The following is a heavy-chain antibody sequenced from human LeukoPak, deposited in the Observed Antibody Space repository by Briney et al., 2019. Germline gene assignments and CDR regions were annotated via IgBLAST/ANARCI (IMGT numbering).Heavy chain of an antibody. CDR1: GYSFPDYW. Sequence: PGASLKISFKASGYSFPDYWIGWVRQPPGKGPEWMGIIYPGDSDTRYSPSFQGQVTISADKSISTAYLQWSSLKASDIAMYYCARADQLRWFGDPRRPYYYGMDVWGQGTTVTVSS. CDR2: IYPGDSDT. J-gene: IGHJ6*02. CDR3: ARADQLRWFGDPRRPYYYGMDV. V-gene: IGHV5-51*01. D-gene: IGHD3-10*01.